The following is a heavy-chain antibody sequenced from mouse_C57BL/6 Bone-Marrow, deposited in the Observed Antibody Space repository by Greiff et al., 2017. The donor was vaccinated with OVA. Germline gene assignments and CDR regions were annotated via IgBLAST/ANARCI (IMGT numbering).Heavy chain of an antibody. Sequence: QVQLQQSGAELVRPGASVTLSCKASGYPFTDYEMHWVKQTPVHGLEWIGAIDPETGGTAYNQKFKGKAILTADKSSSTAYMELRSLTSEDSAVYYCTPLFCWYVDVWGTGTTVTVSS. D-gene: IGHD6-5*01. J-gene: IGHJ1*03. CDR2: IDPETGGT. CDR1: GYPFTDYE. CDR3: TPLFCWYVDV. V-gene: IGHV1-15*01.